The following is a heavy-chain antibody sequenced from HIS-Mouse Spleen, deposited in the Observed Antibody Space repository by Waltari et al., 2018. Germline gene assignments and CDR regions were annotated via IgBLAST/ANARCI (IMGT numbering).Heavy chain of an antibody. J-gene: IGHJ4*02. V-gene: IGHV3-30*18. Sequence: QVQLVESGGGVVQPGRSLRLSCPAFGFPFSSYGMHWVRQAPGKGLEWVAVISYDGSNKYYADSVKGRFTISRDNSKNTLYLQMNSLRAEDTAVYYCAKDKHHAFDYWGQGTLVTVSS. CDR1: GFPFSSYG. CDR3: AKDKHHAFDY. CDR2: ISYDGSNK.